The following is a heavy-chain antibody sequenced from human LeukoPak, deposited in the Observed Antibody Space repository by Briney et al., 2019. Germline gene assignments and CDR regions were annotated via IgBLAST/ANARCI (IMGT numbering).Heavy chain of an antibody. J-gene: IGHJ4*02. V-gene: IGHV4-39*01. Sequence: SWTVSLTCTGSGCSISSSPYYWRWIRQPPGKGLEWIGNLYYSGSTYYNPSLKTRVTISVDTSKNQFSLKLTSVTAADTAVYYCARHAPVDGNWPRPLDYWGQGSLVTVSS. CDR1: GCSISSSPYY. CDR2: LYYSGST. CDR3: ARHAPVDGNWPRPLDY. D-gene: IGHD6-19*01.